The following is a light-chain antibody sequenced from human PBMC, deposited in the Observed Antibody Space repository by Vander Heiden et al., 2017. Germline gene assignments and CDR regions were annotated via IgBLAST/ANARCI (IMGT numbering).Light chain of an antibody. V-gene: IGLV1-44*01. CDR1: RSNIGSNT. J-gene: IGLJ3*02. Sequence: QSVLNQPPSASGTPGLTVTISCSGSRSNIGSNTVTWYKHVPGTAPKLLIHTNNQRPSGVPDRFSGSKSGTSASLAISGLQSEDEADYYCATWDDSLNGWVFGGGAKLTVL. CDR2: TNN. CDR3: ATWDDSLNGWV.